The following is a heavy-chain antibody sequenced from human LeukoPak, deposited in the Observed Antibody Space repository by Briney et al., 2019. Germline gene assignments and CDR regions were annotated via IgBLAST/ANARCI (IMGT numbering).Heavy chain of an antibody. D-gene: IGHD3-10*01. J-gene: IGHJ4*02. Sequence: GGSLKLSCAASGFTFSGSAMHWVRQASGKGLEWVGRIRSKANSYATAYAASVKGRFTISRDDSKNTAYLQMNSLKTEDTAVYYCARGDHIIMIRGQDFWGQGTLVTVSS. CDR2: IRSKANSYAT. CDR1: GFTFSGSA. V-gene: IGHV3-73*01. CDR3: ARGDHIIMIRGQDF.